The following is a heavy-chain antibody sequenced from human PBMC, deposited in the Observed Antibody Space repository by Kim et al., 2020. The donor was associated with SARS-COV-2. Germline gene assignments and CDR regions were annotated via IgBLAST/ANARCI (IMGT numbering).Heavy chain of an antibody. CDR2: DGTNT. J-gene: IGHJ4*02. Sequence: DGTNTFYAASVKGRFTISRDNAKSTVYLQMNSLGAEDTAVYYCTTAFEYWGPGALVTVSS. V-gene: IGHV3-74*01. CDR3: TTAFEY.